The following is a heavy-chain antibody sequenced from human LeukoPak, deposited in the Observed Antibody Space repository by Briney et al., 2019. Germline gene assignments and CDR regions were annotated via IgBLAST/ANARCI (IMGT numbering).Heavy chain of an antibody. CDR1: GFSFSNYV. CDR2: IAHDGSNK. V-gene: IGHV3-30*03. D-gene: IGHD1-7*01. Sequence: GGSLRLSCAASGFSFSNYVMQWVRQVPGKGLEWVALIAHDGSNKYYADSVKGRFTISRDNSRSILYPQMNSLRPEDTAVYSCARSFFQWNYGSCLDSWGQGTLVTVSS. CDR3: ARSFFQWNYGSCLDS. J-gene: IGHJ4*02.